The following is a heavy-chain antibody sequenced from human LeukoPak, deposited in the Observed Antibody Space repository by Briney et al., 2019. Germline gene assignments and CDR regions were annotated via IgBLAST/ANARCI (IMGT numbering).Heavy chain of an antibody. CDR2: IWFDGIRK. D-gene: IGHD1-26*01. J-gene: IGHJ4*02. CDR3: VKDQDGSGSYDY. Sequence: GGSLRLSCAASGFTFSNYGMHWVRQVPGKGLEWVAAIWFDGIRKYYADSVKGRLTISRDNSKNTLYLQMNSLRAEDTAVYYCVKDQDGSGSYDYWGQGTLVTVSS. CDR1: GFTFSNYG. V-gene: IGHV3-33*06.